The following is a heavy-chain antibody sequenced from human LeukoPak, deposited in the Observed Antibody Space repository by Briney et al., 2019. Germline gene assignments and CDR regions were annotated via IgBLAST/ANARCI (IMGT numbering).Heavy chain of an antibody. CDR2: INPNSGGT. CDR3: FQAEDGMRYFDWFPTFDY. D-gene: IGHD3-9*01. CDR1: GYTVTGYY. Sequence: ASVKVSCKASGYTVTGYYMHWVRQTPGQGLEWIGRINPNSGGTHYAQKFQGRVTMTRDTSIRTAYMDLSRPRSEDTAVYFCFQAEDGMRYFDWFPTFDYWGQGTLVTVSS. J-gene: IGHJ4*02. V-gene: IGHV1-2*06.